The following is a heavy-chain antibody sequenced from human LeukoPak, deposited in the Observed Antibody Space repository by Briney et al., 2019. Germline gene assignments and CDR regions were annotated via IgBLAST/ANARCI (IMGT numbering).Heavy chain of an antibody. D-gene: IGHD5-12*01. CDR2: INPSGGST. Sequence: GASVKVSCKASGYTFTSYYMHWVRQAPGQGLEWMGIINPSGGSTSYAQKFQGRVTITADKSTSTAYMELSSLRSEDTAVYYCARLVATSTWFDPWGQGTLVTVSS. V-gene: IGHV1-46*01. J-gene: IGHJ5*02. CDR3: ARLVATSTWFDP. CDR1: GYTFTSYY.